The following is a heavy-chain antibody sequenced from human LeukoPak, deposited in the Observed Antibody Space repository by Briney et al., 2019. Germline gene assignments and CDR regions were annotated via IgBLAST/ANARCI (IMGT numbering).Heavy chain of an antibody. CDR2: INPSGGST. Sequence: ASVKVSCKASGGTFSSYATSWVRQAPGQGLEWMGIINPSGGSTSYAQKFQGRVTMTRDMSTSTVYMELSSLRSEDTAVYYCARDVDTAMVYWAFDIWGQGTMVTVSS. V-gene: IGHV1-46*01. D-gene: IGHD5-18*01. J-gene: IGHJ3*02. CDR3: ARDVDTAMVYWAFDI. CDR1: GGTFSSYA.